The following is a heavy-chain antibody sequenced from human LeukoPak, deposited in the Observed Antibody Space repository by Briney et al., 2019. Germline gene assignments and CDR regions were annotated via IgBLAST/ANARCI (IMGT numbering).Heavy chain of an antibody. D-gene: IGHD6-13*01. CDR3: ARSGEVIAAAGTGFDY. Sequence: ASVKVSCKASGYTFTSYYMHWVRQAPGQRLEWMGWINAGNGNTKYSQKFQGRVTITRDTSASTAYMELSSLRSEDTAVYYCARSGEVIAAAGTGFDYWGQGTLVIVSS. CDR1: GYTFTSYY. V-gene: IGHV1-3*01. CDR2: INAGNGNT. J-gene: IGHJ4*02.